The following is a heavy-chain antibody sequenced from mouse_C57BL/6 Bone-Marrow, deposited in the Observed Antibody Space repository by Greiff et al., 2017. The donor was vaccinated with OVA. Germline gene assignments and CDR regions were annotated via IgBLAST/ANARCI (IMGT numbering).Heavy chain of an antibody. D-gene: IGHD2-3*01. J-gene: IGHJ4*01. CDR2: IDTNSGGT. V-gene: IGHV1-72*01. CDR3: ARLRVDGAMDY. CDR1: GYTFTSYW. Sequence: QVHVKQPGAELVKPGASVKLSCKASGYTFTSYWMHWVKQRPGRGLEWIGRIDTNSGGTKYNEKFKSKATLTVDKPSSTAYMQLSSLTSEDSAVYYCARLRVDGAMDYWGQGTSVTVSS.